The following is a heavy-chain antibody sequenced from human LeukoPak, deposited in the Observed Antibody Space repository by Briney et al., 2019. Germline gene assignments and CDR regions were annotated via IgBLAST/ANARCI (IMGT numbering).Heavy chain of an antibody. CDR3: ARYVGYDSSGYYPYNFDY. CDR1: GLTFCGYG. Sequence: TGGSLRPSSAPSGLTFCGYGMHWVRQAPGKGLEWVAVIWYDGSNKYYADSVKGRFTISRDNSKNTLYLQMNSLRAEDTAVYYCARYVGYDSSGYYPYNFDYWGQGTLGTVSS. CDR2: IWYDGSNK. V-gene: IGHV3-33*01. J-gene: IGHJ4*02. D-gene: IGHD3-22*01.